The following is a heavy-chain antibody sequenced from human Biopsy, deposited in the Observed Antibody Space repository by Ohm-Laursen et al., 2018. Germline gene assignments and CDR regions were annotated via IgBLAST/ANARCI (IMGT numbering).Heavy chain of an antibody. CDR1: GESSSGYF. D-gene: IGHD5-12*01. J-gene: IGHJ6*02. V-gene: IGHV4-34*01. CDR3: ARGSGYFKLDV. Sequence: SETLSLTCTVNGESSSGYFWNWIRQPPGQGLEWTGEINQSGSTKYNPSLKRRATLSADSSNSQFFLRLTSVTAADTAIYYCARGSGYFKLDVWGQGTTVTVS. CDR2: INQSGST.